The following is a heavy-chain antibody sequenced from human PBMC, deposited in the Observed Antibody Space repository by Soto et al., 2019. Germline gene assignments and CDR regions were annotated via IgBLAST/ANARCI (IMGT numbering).Heavy chain of an antibody. Sequence: GGSLRLSCAASGFTFSSYAMHWVRQAPGKGLEWVAVISYDGSNKYYADSVKGRFTISRDNSKNTLYLQMNSLRAEDTAVYYCARDSSSGSDPYYFDYWGQGTLVTVSS. CDR3: ARDSSSGSDPYYFDY. CDR2: ISYDGSNK. V-gene: IGHV3-30-3*01. J-gene: IGHJ4*02. D-gene: IGHD3-22*01. CDR1: GFTFSSYA.